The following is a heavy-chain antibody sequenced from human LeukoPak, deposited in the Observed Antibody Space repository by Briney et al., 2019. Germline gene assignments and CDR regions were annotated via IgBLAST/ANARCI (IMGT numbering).Heavy chain of an antibody. Sequence: GGSLRLSCAASGFTFSDYWMTWVRQAPGKGLEWVANLNQEGNDKYYVDSVKGRLTISRENAKNSLYLEMKSLRVEDTAVYYWSSSSRWYQLLEPAYWGQGSLVTVSS. D-gene: IGHD2-15*01. CDR2: LNQEGNDK. J-gene: IGHJ4*02. V-gene: IGHV3-7*01. CDR3: SSSSRWYQLLEPAY. CDR1: GFTFSDYW.